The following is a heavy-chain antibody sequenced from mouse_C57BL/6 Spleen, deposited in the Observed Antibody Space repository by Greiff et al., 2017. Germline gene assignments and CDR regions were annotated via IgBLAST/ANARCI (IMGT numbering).Heavy chain of an antibody. J-gene: IGHJ4*01. V-gene: IGHV1-59*01. CDR1: GYTFTSYW. Sequence: QVQLQQPGAELVRPGTSVKLSCKASGYTFTSYWMHWVKQRPGQGLEWIGVIDPSDSYTNYNQKFKGKATMTVDTSSSTAYMQLSSLTSEDSAVYYCARGQDEDDWGKGASVTVST. D-gene: IGHD3-3*01. CDR3: ARGQDEDD. CDR2: IDPSDSYT.